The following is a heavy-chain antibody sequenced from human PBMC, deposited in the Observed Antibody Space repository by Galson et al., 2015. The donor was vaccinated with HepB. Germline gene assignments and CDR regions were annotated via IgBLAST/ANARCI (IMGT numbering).Heavy chain of an antibody. CDR3: ARDLRADY. J-gene: IGHJ4*02. CDR1: GFTFIKYP. Sequence: SLRLSCAASGFTFIKYPMSWVRQAPGKGLEWVSGIIDSGLTTYYADSVKGRFTISRDNYKNTLFLQMNSLRDEDTAVYYCARDLRADYWGQGALVTVSS. V-gene: IGHV3-23*01. CDR2: IIDSGLTT.